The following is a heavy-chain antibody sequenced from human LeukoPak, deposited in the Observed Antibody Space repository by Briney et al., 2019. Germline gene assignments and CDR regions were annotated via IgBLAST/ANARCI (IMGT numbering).Heavy chain of an antibody. CDR1: GFTFGNFW. CDR2: MKGDASLI. D-gene: IGHD2-8*02. Sequence: GGSLRLSCAASGFTFGNFWMSRVRQAPGRGLQWVASMKGDASLIYYVDSMKGRFTISRDNARNSLYLQMNSLRVEDTAVYYCARLFGGVTTFDYWGQGALVTVSS. V-gene: IGHV3-7*01. J-gene: IGHJ4*02. CDR3: ARLFGGVTTFDY.